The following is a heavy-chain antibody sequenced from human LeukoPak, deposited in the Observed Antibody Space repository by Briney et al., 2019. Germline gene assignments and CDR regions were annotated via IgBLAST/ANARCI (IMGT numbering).Heavy chain of an antibody. V-gene: IGHV1-24*01. J-gene: IGHJ3*02. D-gene: IGHD3-22*01. Sequence: GASVKVSCKVSGYTLTELSMHWVRQAPGKGLEWMGGFDPNDGETVYAQKFQGRVTMTEDTSTDTAYMDLRSLRFEDTDVYYCTTAYDTSRFAPFEIWGEGPVVSVSS. CDR1: GYTLTELS. CDR3: TTAYDTSRFAPFEI. CDR2: FDPNDGET.